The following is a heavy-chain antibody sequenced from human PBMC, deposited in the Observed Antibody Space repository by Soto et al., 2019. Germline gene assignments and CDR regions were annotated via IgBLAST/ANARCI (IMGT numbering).Heavy chain of an antibody. CDR3: ANPYYYDSSGYLPLDY. D-gene: IGHD3-22*01. Sequence: GGSLRLSCAASGVTFSSYAMSWVRQAPGKGLEWVSAISGSGGSTYYADSVKGRFTISRDNSKNTLYLQMNSLRAEDTAVYYCANPYYYDSSGYLPLDYWGQGTLVTVSS. V-gene: IGHV3-23*01. CDR1: GVTFSSYA. J-gene: IGHJ4*02. CDR2: ISGSGGST.